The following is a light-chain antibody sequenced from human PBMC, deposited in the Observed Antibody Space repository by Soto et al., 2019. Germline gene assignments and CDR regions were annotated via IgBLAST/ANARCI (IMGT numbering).Light chain of an antibody. CDR3: QQYNDEPWT. CDR1: QSIGNW. CDR2: DAS. V-gene: IGKV1-5*01. Sequence: DIQMTQSPSTLSASVGDRVTITCRASQSIGNWLAGYQQKPGKTPDLLIYDASSLESGVPLRFSGSGSGTEFTLTISSLQTDDSATYYCQQYNDEPWTFGQGTKVEIK. J-gene: IGKJ1*01.